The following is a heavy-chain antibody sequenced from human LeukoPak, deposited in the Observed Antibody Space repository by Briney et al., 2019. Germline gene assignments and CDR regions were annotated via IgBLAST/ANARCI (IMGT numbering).Heavy chain of an antibody. CDR2: IRYDGSNK. CDR3: ARGYCSGGSCYSEGIDP. J-gene: IGHJ5*02. Sequence: PGGSLRLSCAASGFTFSSYGMHWVRQAPGKGLEWVAFIRYDGSNKYYADSVKGRFTISRDNSKNTLYLQMNSLRAEDTAVYYCARGYCSGGSCYSEGIDPWGQGTLVTVSS. V-gene: IGHV3-30*02. D-gene: IGHD2-15*01. CDR1: GFTFSSYG.